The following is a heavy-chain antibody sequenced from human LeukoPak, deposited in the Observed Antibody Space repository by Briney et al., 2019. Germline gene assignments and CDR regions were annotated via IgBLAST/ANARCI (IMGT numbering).Heavy chain of an antibody. CDR1: GFTVSSNY. J-gene: IGHJ4*02. CDR2: IYSGGNT. V-gene: IGHV3-53*01. D-gene: IGHD6-25*01. CDR3: ARHTYTSGWQGNPLDY. Sequence: PGGSLRLSCAASGFTVSSNYMSWVRQAPGKGLEWVSVIYSGGNTDYADSVKGRCTISRDNSKNTLYLQMNSLRAEDTAVYYCARHTYTSGWQGNPLDYWGQGTLVTVSS.